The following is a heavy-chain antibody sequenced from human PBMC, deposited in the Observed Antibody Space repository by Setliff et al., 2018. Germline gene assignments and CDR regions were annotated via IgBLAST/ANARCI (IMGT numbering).Heavy chain of an antibody. Sequence: SETLSLTCTVSGYPISRGFYWGWIRQSPGKGLEWIGSVYHSGSSYQNPSLKGRATLSIDASKKQFSLKLTSVTAADAAVYYCARMSGFLYMDVWGKGTTVTVSS. CDR1: GYPISRGFY. CDR3: ARMSGFLYMDV. D-gene: IGHD3-3*01. CDR2: VYHSGSS. J-gene: IGHJ6*03. V-gene: IGHV4-38-2*02.